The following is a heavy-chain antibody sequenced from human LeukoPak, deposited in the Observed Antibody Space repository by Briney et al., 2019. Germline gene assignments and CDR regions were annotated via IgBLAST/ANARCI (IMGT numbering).Heavy chain of an antibody. V-gene: IGHV1-2*02. Sequence: GASVKVSCKASGHTFTGYYMHWVRQAPGQGLEWMGWINPNSGGTNYAQKFQGRVTMTRDTSISTAYMELSRLRSDDTAVYYCARVGEERGYFGYNTNYFDYWGQGTLVTVSS. CDR3: ARVGEERGYFGYNTNYFDY. CDR2: INPNSGGT. D-gene: IGHD3-22*01. J-gene: IGHJ4*02. CDR1: GHTFTGYY.